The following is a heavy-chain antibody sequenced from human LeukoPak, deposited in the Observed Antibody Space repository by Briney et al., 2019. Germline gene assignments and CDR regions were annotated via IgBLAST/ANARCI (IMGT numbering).Heavy chain of an antibody. CDR1: GFTFTDHY. J-gene: IGHJ4*02. V-gene: IGHV3-72*01. CDR3: ARGRYGYYDSSGYYYYFDY. D-gene: IGHD3-22*01. CDR2: TRNKANSYTT. Sequence: GGSLRLSCAASGFTFTDHYMDWVRQAPGKGLEWVGRTRNKANSYTTEYAASVKGRLTISRDDSKNSLYLQMNSLKTEDTAVYYCARGRYGYYDSSGYYYYFDYWGQGTLVTVSS.